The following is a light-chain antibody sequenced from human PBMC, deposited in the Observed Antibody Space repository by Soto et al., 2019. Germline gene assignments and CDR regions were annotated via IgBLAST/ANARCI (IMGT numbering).Light chain of an antibody. J-gene: IGKJ1*01. CDR1: QGINSY. V-gene: IGKV1-9*01. CDR2: AAS. Sequence: DIQLTQSPFFLSASVGDRVTISCRASQGINSYLVWYQQKPGKAPKSLIYAASTLQSGVPSRFSGSGSGTEFTLTISSLQPEDSATYYCRQHNSYSEAFGQGTKVDI. CDR3: RQHNSYSEA.